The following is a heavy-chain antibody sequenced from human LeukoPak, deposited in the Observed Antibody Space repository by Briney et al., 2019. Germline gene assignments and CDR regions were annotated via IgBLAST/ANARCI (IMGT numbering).Heavy chain of an antibody. V-gene: IGHV3-64*01. CDR1: GFTFNTYA. CDR3: ARRGSGYSQNYFDY. J-gene: IGHJ4*02. Sequence: GGSLRLSCAASGFTFNTYAMHWVRQAPGEGLEYVSAISSNGVNTYYGNSVKGRFTISRDNSKNTLDLQMGSLRAEDTAVYYCARRGSGYSQNYFDYWGQGTLVTVSS. D-gene: IGHD3-22*01. CDR2: ISSNGVNT.